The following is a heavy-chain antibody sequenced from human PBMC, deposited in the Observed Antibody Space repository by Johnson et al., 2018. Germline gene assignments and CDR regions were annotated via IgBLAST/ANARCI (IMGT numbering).Heavy chain of an antibody. CDR1: GFTFSDYY. CDR3: ARRPGAWGDAFDI. CDR2: ISSSGSTI. D-gene: IGHD2-8*02. V-gene: IGHV3-11*01. J-gene: IGHJ3*02. Sequence: VQPVQSGVGLVKPGGSLGLSCAASGFTFSDYYMSWIRQAPGKGLEWFSYISSSGSTIYYADSVKGRFTSSRENAKNSLYLKMNSLRAEDTAVYHCARRPGAWGDAFDIWGQGTMVTVSS.